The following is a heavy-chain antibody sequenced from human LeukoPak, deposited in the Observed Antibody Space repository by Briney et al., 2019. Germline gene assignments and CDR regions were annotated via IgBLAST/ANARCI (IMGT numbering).Heavy chain of an antibody. Sequence: GGSLRLSCAASGFTFSSYSMNWVRQAPGKGLEWVSTISSTSTYIYYADSLKGRITISRDNAKNSVYLQMNSLRAKDTAVYYCTRDHSLRDPNAFDIWGQGTMVTVSS. D-gene: IGHD1-26*01. CDR2: ISSTSTYI. CDR3: TRDHSLRDPNAFDI. J-gene: IGHJ3*02. CDR1: GFTFSSYS. V-gene: IGHV3-21*01.